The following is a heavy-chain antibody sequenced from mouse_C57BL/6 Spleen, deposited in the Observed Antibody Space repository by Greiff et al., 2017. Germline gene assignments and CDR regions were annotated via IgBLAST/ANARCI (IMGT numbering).Heavy chain of an antibody. CDR1: GFTFSDYG. CDR2: ISSGSSTI. CDR3: ARLTGGAY. D-gene: IGHD4-1*01. J-gene: IGHJ3*01. Sequence: EVMLVESGRGLVKPGGSLKLSCAASGFTFSDYGMHWVRQAPEKGLEWVAYISSGSSTIYYADTVKGRFTISRDNAKNTLFLQMTSLRSEDTAMYYCARLTGGAYWGQGTLVTVSA. V-gene: IGHV5-17*01.